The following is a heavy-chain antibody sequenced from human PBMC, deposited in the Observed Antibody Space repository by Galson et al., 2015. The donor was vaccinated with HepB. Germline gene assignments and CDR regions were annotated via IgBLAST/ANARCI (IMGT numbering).Heavy chain of an antibody. V-gene: IGHV3-30-3*01. D-gene: IGHD4-17*01. J-gene: IGHJ2*01. CDR3: VRPRGEGAGDYQNWYFDL. Sequence: SLRLSCAASGFSFSYFPMHWVRQAPGKGLDWVAVISYTGSYIAYAEFGRGRFTISRDNSNSAVFLEMNSLRVEDTALYYCVRPRGEGAGDYQNWYFDLWGRGTLVTVSS. CDR1: GFSFSYFP. CDR2: ISYTGSYI.